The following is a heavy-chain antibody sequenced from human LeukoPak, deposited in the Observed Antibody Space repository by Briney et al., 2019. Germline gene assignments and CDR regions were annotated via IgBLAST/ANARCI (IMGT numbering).Heavy chain of an antibody. V-gene: IGHV4-39*02. Sequence: PSETLSLTCTVSGGSISSSSYYWGWIRQPPGKGLEWIGSIYYSGSTYYNPSLKSRVTISVDTSKNQFSLKLSSVTAADTAVYYCARDLGDGYNFDAFDIWGQGTMVTVSS. J-gene: IGHJ3*02. CDR2: IYYSGST. CDR3: ARDLGDGYNFDAFDI. CDR1: GGSISSSSYY. D-gene: IGHD5-24*01.